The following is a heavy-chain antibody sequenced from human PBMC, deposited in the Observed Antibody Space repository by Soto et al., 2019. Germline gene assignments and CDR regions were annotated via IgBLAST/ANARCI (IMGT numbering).Heavy chain of an antibody. CDR2: ISGSGASP. V-gene: IGHV3-23*01. D-gene: IGHD2-2*01. Sequence: EVQLLESGGGLVQPGGSLRLSCAASGFTFSTYTMSWVRRAPGKGLEWVSAISGSGASPSYADSVQGRFTISRDNPKRTLYLQMNNRGAEDTAVYYCAKARCSTTSCYVPDYWGQGTLVTVSS. CDR1: GFTFSTYT. J-gene: IGHJ4*02. CDR3: AKARCSTTSCYVPDY.